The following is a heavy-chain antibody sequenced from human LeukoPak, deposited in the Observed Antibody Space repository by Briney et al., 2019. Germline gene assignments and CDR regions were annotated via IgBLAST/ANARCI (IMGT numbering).Heavy chain of an antibody. CDR3: AREMWGAIDFWSGYLPFDY. CDR1: GGTFSSYA. CDR2: IIPIFGTA. D-gene: IGHD3-3*01. J-gene: IGHJ4*02. Sequence: SVKASCKASGGTFSSYAISWVRQAPGQGLEWMGGIIPIFGTANYAQKFQGRVTITADESTSTAYMELSSLRSEDTAVYYCAREMWGAIDFWSGYLPFDYWGQGTLVTVSS. V-gene: IGHV1-69*13.